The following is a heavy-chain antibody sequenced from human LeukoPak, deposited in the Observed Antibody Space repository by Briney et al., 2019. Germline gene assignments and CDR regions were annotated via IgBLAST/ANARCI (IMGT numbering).Heavy chain of an antibody. CDR1: GFTFSSYG. CDR2: IWYDGSNK. D-gene: IGHD3-10*01. V-gene: IGHV3-33*01. Sequence: HSGGSLRLSCAASGFTFSSYGMHWVRQAPGKGLEWVAVIWYDGSNKYYADSVKGRFTISRDNSKNTLYLQMNSLRAEDTAVYYCARDRDVLWFGELYGLDPWGQGTLVTVSS. CDR3: ARDRDVLWFGELYGLDP. J-gene: IGHJ5*02.